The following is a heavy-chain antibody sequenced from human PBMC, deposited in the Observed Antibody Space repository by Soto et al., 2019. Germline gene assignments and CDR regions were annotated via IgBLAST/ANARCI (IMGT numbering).Heavy chain of an antibody. D-gene: IGHD1-26*01. CDR1: GGSFSGYY. J-gene: IGHJ5*02. Sequence: QVQLQQWGAGLLKPSETLSLTCAVYGGSFSGYYWSWIRQPPGKGLEWIGEINHSGSTNYNPSLKSRVTISVDTSKNQFSLKLSSVTAADTAVYYCARSKGGAHWFDPWGQGTLVTVSS. V-gene: IGHV4-34*01. CDR3: ARSKGGAHWFDP. CDR2: INHSGST.